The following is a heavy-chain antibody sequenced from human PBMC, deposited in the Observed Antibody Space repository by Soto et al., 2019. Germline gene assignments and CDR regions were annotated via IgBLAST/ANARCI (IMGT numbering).Heavy chain of an antibody. CDR3: AKSEVLEI. Sequence: SQTLSLTCVISGDSVSSNGACWNWIRQSPSRGLQWLGRIYYRSKWFHDYAASVESRMAINPDTSRNQFSLQLNYVTPEDTAIYYCAKSEVLEIWGQGTMVTVSS. CDR2: IYYRSKWFH. CDR1: GDSVSSNGAC. V-gene: IGHV6-1*01. J-gene: IGHJ3*02.